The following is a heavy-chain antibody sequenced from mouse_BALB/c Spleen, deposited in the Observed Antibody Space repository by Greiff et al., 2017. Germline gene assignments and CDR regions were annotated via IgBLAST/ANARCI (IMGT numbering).Heavy chain of an antibody. CDR1: GYSFTSDYA. Sequence: EVKLLESGPGLVKPSQSLSLTCTVTGYSFTSDYAWYLIRQFPGNKLEWMGYISYSGSTSYNPSLKSRITITRDTSKNQFFLQLNSVTTEDAATYYCARSSYDYVRLDYWGQGTTVTVSS. CDR2: ISYSGST. V-gene: IGHV3-2*02. D-gene: IGHD2-4*01. J-gene: IGHJ2*01. CDR3: ARSSYDYVRLDY.